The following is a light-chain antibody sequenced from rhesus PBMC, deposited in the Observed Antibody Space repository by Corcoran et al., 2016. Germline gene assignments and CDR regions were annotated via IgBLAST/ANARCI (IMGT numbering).Light chain of an antibody. CDR1: QGITND. CDR2: EAS. Sequence: DIQMTQSPSSLSASVGDRVTITCRASQGITNDVAWYQQKPGEAPKRLIYEASNLQARTPSRFSGRGSGTDFTLTISSLQSEDFAIYFCQHYYNTPFTFGPGTKLHIK. J-gene: IGKJ3*01. V-gene: IGKV1-25*01. CDR3: QHYYNTPFT.